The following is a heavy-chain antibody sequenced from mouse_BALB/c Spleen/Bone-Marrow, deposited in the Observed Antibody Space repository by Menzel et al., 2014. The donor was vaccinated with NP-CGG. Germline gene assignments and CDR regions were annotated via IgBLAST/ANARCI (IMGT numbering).Heavy chain of an antibody. J-gene: IGHJ2*01. V-gene: IGHV14-3*02. CDR2: IDPANGNT. CDR1: GFNIKDTF. Sequence: EVQLQQSGAELVKPGASVKLSCTGSGFNIKDTFMHWVKQRPEQGLEWIGRIDPANGNTKCDPKFQGKATITADTSSNIAYLHLTSLTSEDTAVYYCTRGEDYWGQGTTLAVSS. CDR3: TRGEDY.